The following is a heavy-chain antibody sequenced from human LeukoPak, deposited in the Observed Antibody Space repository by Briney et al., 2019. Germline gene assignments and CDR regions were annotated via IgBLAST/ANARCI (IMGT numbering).Heavy chain of an antibody. V-gene: IGHV3-48*03. CDR3: AREKFYDNSGYDY. CDR2: ISGSGTTV. D-gene: IGHD3-22*01. J-gene: IGHJ4*02. Sequence: GGSLRLSCAASGFTFGSYEMNWVRQAPGQGLEWVAYISGSGTTVYYADSVKGRFTISRDNAKNSLFLQMNSLRAEDTADYYCAREKFYDNSGYDYWGQGTLVTVSS. CDR1: GFTFGSYE.